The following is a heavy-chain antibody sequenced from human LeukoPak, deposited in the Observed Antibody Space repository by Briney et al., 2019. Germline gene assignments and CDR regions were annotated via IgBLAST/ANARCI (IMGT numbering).Heavy chain of an antibody. CDR1: GASVSSGSHS. D-gene: IGHD3-16*02. CDR2: TFYHTGNS. J-gene: IGHJ4*01. Sequence: SETLSLTCTVSGASVSSGSHSWGWVRQAPGKGLEWTVTTFYHTGNSYYNPSLKSRLTVSIDTSKNQVSLNLTSMTAADTAVYYCATQNDNIWGGYLSLVDWGHGILVAVSS. V-gene: IGHV4-39*01. CDR3: ATQNDNIWGGYLSLVD.